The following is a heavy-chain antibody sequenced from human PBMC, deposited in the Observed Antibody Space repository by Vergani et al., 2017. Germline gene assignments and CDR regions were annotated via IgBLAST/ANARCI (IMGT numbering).Heavy chain of an antibody. Sequence: QVQLVQSGAEVKKPGSSVKVSCKASGGTFSSYTISWVRQAPGQGLEWMGRIIPILGIANYAQKFQGRVTITADKSTSTAYMELSSLRSEDTAVYYCARGSVGATLLYDYWGQGTLVTVSS. V-gene: IGHV1-69*02. CDR2: IIPILGIA. CDR1: GGTFSSYT. J-gene: IGHJ4*02. D-gene: IGHD1-26*01. CDR3: ARGSVGATLLYDY.